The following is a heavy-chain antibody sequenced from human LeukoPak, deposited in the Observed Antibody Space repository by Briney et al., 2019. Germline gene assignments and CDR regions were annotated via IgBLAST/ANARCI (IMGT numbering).Heavy chain of an antibody. CDR2: INSDGSDT. Sequence: GGSLRLSCAASGFTFSSYSMHWVRQAPGKGLVWVSRINSDGSDTSYADSVKGRFTISRDNAKNTLYLQMNSLRAEDTAVYYCATPPSLTPNYWGQGTLVTVSS. V-gene: IGHV3-74*01. D-gene: IGHD3-16*01. CDR1: GFTFSSYS. CDR3: ATPPSLTPNY. J-gene: IGHJ4*02.